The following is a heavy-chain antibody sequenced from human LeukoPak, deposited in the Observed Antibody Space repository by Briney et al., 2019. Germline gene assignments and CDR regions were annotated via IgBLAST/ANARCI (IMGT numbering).Heavy chain of an antibody. CDR2: IYYSGST. CDR1: GGSISSSSYY. D-gene: IGHD6-13*01. J-gene: IGHJ1*01. Sequence: PSETLSLTCTVSGGSISSSSYYWGWIRQPPGKGLEWIGSIYYSGSTYYNPSLKSRVTISVDTSKNQFSLKLSSVTAADTAVYYCASAIAAALHWAEYFQHWGQGTLVTVSS. CDR3: ASAIAAALHWAEYFQH. V-gene: IGHV4-39*07.